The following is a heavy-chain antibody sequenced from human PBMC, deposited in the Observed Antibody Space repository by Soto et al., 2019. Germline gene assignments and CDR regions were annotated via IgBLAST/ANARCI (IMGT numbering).Heavy chain of an antibody. CDR2: IYWDDDK. Sequence: QITLKESGPTLVKPTQTLTLTCTFSGFSLTSRPVGVGWVRQPPGKALEWLAFIYWDDDKRYSPSLRSTLTVTKDASKNQVVFTLTNMDPVDTATYYCAHRRNYDGSWNEGVFDYWGQGILVTVSS. CDR3: AHRRNYDGSWNEGVFDY. J-gene: IGHJ4*02. CDR1: GFSLTSRPVG. D-gene: IGHD3-16*01. V-gene: IGHV2-5*02.